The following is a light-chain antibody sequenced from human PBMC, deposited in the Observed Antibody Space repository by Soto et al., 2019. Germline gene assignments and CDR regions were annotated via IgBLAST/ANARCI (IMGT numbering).Light chain of an antibody. V-gene: IGKV3-20*01. CDR1: QSLGSGY. CDR3: QQYDTSPRT. J-gene: IGKJ1*01. CDR2: AAS. Sequence: EIVLTQSPGTLSLSPGDRATLSCRASQSLGSGYLAWYQQKPGQAPRILIYAASTRATGIPDRFSGSGSGTDFSLTIGRLEPEDFAVYYCQQYDTSPRTFGQGTKVDIK.